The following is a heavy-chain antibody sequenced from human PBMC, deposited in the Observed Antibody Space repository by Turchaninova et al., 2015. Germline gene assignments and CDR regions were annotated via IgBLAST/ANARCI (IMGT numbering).Heavy chain of an antibody. CDR2: INPNRGGT. Sequence: QVQLVQSGAEVKKPGASVKVSCKASGYTFTAYDIHWGRQAPGQGLEWMGRINPNRGGTDCTQKFQGRVTMTRDTSISTAYMELSSLRSDDTAVYYCARDWGRDGYISNWGQGTLVTVSS. CDR3: ARDWGRDGYISN. CDR1: GYTFTAYD. D-gene: IGHD5-24*01. J-gene: IGHJ1*01. V-gene: IGHV1-2*06.